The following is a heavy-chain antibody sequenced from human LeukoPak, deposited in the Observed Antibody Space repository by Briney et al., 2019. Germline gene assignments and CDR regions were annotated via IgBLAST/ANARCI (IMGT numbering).Heavy chain of an antibody. J-gene: IGHJ4*02. CDR3: ASATGVWFGELWPPDY. V-gene: IGHV3-74*01. D-gene: IGHD3-10*01. CDR2: INSDGSST. CDR1: GFTFSSYW. Sequence: PGGSLRLSCATSGFTFSSYWMHWVRQAPGKGLVWVSRINSDGSSTSYADSVKGRFTISRDNAKNTLYLQMYSLRAEDTAVYYCASATGVWFGELWPPDYWGQGTLVTVSS.